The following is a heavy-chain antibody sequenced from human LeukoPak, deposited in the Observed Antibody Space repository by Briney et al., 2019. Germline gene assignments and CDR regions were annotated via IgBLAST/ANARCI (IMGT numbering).Heavy chain of an antibody. CDR3: ARELCFGGRGARTTDFDY. V-gene: IGHV3-21*01. CDR2: ISCSSNYI. J-gene: IGHJ4*02. CDR1: GFTFSSYS. Sequence: PGGSLRLSCAASGFTFSSYSMNWVRQAPGKGLEWVSSISCSSNYIYYADSMKGRFTISRDNAKNSLYLQMNSLRAEDTAVYYCARELCFGGRGARTTDFDYWGQGTLVTVSS. D-gene: IGHD3-10*01.